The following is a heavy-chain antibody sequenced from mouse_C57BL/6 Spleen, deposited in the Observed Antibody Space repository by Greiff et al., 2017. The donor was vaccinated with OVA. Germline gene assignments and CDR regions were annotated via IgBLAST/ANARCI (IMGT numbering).Heavy chain of an antibody. J-gene: IGHJ4*01. CDR3: ARDDYYGSSYDYAMDY. V-gene: IGHV5-17*01. CDR2: ISSGSSTI. D-gene: IGHD1-1*01. Sequence: EVMLVESGGGLVKPGGSLKLSCAASGFTFSDYGMHWVRQAPEKGLEWVAYISSGSSTIYYADTVKGRFTISRDNAKHTLFLQMTSLRSEDTAMYYCARDDYYGSSYDYAMDYWGQGTSVTVSS. CDR1: GFTFSDYG.